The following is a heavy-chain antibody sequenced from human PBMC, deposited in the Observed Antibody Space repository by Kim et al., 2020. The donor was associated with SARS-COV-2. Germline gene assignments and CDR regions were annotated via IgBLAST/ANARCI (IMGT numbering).Heavy chain of an antibody. D-gene: IGHD3-22*01. CDR2: ISSNGGST. CDR3: ASDSSGYYYVRGTAFDI. V-gene: IGHV3-64*01. CDR1: GFTFSSYA. J-gene: IGHJ3*02. Sequence: GGSLRLSCAASGFTFSSYAMHWVRQAPGKGLEYVSAISSNGGSTYYANSVKGRFTISRDNSKNTLYLQMGSLRAEDMAVHYCASDSSGYYYVRGTAFDIWGQGTMVTVSS.